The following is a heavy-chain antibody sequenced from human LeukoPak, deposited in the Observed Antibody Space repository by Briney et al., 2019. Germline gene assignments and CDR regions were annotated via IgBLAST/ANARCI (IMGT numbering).Heavy chain of an antibody. CDR1: GGSISSGGYY. J-gene: IGHJ4*02. CDR3: ASHGWVTGTTKADY. D-gene: IGHD4-17*01. Sequence: ETLSLTCTVSGGSISSGGYYWSWVRQAPGKGLEWVANIRQDGSERYYVDSVKGRFAISRDNAKNSLYLQMNSLRAEDTAVYYCASHGWVTGTTKADYWGQGTLVTVSS. V-gene: IGHV3-7*03. CDR2: IRQDGSER.